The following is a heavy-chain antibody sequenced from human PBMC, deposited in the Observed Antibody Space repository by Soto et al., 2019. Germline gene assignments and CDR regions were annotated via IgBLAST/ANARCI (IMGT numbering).Heavy chain of an antibody. CDR3: ARDMGVFWSGYPEGGFDY. CDR1: GFTFTNYW. D-gene: IGHD3-3*01. V-gene: IGHV3-7*01. J-gene: IGHJ4*02. CDR2: IKQDGSEK. Sequence: EAQLVESGGGLVQPGGSLRLSCAASGFTFTNYWMSWVRQAPGKGLEWVANIKQDGSEKYYADSAKGRFIISRDNAKSSLYLQMNSLSAEDTAVYYCARDMGVFWSGYPEGGFDYWGQGTPVTVSS.